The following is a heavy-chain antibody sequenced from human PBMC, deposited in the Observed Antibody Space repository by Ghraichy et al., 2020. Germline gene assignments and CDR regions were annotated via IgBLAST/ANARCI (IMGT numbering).Heavy chain of an antibody. CDR2: ISSSTRYI. J-gene: IGHJ6*02. D-gene: IGHD6-19*01. CDR3: SRGGGAGTPVLYHMDV. CDR1: GLMFSPNS. Sequence: GESLNISCVASGLMFSPNSMNWVRQAPGKGLEWVASISSSTRYIYYADSVKGRFTISRDNAQNSLYLQTNSLRAEDTAVYYCSRGGGAGTPVLYHMDVWGLGTTVTVSS. V-gene: IGHV3-21*01.